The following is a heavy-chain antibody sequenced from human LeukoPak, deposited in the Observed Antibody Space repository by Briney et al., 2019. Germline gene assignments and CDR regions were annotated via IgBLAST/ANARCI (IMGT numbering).Heavy chain of an antibody. J-gene: IGHJ3*02. D-gene: IGHD1-26*01. CDR1: GFTVSSNY. V-gene: IGHV3-53*01. Sequence: PGGSLRLSCAASGFTVSSNYMSWVRQAPGKGLEWVSVIYSGGTTYYADSVKGRFTISRDNSKNTLYLQMSSLRAEDTAVYYCATDSASGRPHGAFDIWGQGTLVTVSS. CDR3: ATDSASGRPHGAFDI. CDR2: IYSGGTT.